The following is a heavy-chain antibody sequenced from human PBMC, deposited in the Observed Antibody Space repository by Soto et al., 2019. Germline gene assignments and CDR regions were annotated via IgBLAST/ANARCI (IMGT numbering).Heavy chain of an antibody. CDR2: IHHSGAT. CDR1: GGSMSSPNW. Sequence: QVRLQESGPGLVKPSGTLSLTCLVSGGSMSSPNWWTWVRQAPVKGLEWIEEIHHSGATNYSPSLKSRAVISIDTSNNQFSLQLTSVTAADTAVYYCATGSPYYYGSGGMWDSWGRGALVTVSS. D-gene: IGHD3-10*01. V-gene: IGHV4-4*02. J-gene: IGHJ4*02. CDR3: ATGSPYYYGSGGMWDS.